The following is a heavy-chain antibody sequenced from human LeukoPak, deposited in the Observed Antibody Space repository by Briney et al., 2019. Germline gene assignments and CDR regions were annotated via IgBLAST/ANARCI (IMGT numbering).Heavy chain of an antibody. CDR1: GYTFTSYG. J-gene: IGHJ3*02. Sequence: ASVKVSCKASGYTFTSYGISWVRQAPGQGLEWMGWISAYNGKTNYGQMLQGRVTMTTDTSTTTAYMELSSLRSEDTAVYYCARNGLLDDAFDIWGQGTMVTVSS. V-gene: IGHV1-18*01. D-gene: IGHD3/OR15-3a*01. CDR3: ARNGLLDDAFDI. CDR2: ISAYNGKT.